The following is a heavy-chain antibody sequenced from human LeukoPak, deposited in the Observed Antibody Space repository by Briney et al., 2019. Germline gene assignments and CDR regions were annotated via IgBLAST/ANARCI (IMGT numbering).Heavy chain of an antibody. V-gene: IGHV3-30*04. CDR2: ISYDGSNK. D-gene: IGHD1-26*01. J-gene: IGHJ4*02. CDR3: ARGFSGSYAHFDY. Sequence: GGSLRLSCAASGFTFSSYAMHGVRQAPGKGLEWGAVISYDGSNKYYADSVKGRFTISRDNSKNTLYLQMNSLRAEDTAVYYCARGFSGSYAHFDYWGQGTLLTVSS. CDR1: GFTFSSYA.